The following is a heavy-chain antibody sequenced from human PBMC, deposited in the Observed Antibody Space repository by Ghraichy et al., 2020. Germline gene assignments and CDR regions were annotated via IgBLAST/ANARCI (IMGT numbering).Heavy chain of an antibody. CDR3: AKDPGSWRNNFDY. CDR1: GFTFSSYA. D-gene: IGHD2-15*01. Sequence: GGSLRLSCVASGFTFSSYAMSWVRQAPGKGLEWVSAISGSGGSTYYADSVKGRFTISRDNSKNTLYLQMNSLRAEDTAVYYCAKDPGSWRNNFDYWGQGTLVTVSS. V-gene: IGHV3-23*01. CDR2: ISGSGGST. J-gene: IGHJ4*02.